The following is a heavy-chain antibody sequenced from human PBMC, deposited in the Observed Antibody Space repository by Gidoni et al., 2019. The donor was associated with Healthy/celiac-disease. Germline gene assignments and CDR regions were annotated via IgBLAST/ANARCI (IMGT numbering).Heavy chain of an antibody. CDR3: AKGLYCSSTSCYNWFDP. CDR1: GFTFSSYG. D-gene: IGHD2-2*01. Sequence: QVQLVESGGGVVQPGRSLRLSCAASGFTFSSYGMHWVRQAPGKGLEWVAVISYDGSNKYYADSVKGRFTISRDNSKNTLYLQMNSLRAEDTAVYYCAKGLYCSSTSCYNWFDPWGQGTLVTVSS. J-gene: IGHJ5*02. V-gene: IGHV3-30*18. CDR2: ISYDGSNK.